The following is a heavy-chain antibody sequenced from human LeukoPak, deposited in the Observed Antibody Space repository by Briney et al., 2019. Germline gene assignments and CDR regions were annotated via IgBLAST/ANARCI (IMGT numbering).Heavy chain of an antibody. D-gene: IGHD2-2*01. CDR3: ARRFCTSTTCYVGFDP. CDR1: GGAISRTSYF. V-gene: IGHV4-39*07. J-gene: IGHJ5*02. Sequence: PSETLSLTCIVSGGAISRTSYFWGWIRQPPGKGLEWIGSIYDRGGTYYNPSLKTRVTISLETSKSHFSLKLTSVTAADTAMYYCARRFCTSTTCYVGFDPWGQGILVTVSS. CDR2: IYDRGGT.